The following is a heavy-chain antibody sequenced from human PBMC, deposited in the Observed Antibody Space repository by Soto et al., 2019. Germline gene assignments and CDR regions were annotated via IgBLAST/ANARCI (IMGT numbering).Heavy chain of an antibody. Sequence: SETLSLTCAVYGGSFIGYYWSWIRQPPGKGLEWIGEINHSGSTNYNPSLKSRVTISVDTSKNQFSLKLSSVTAADTAVHYCARGKEYSYGYNWFDPWGQGTLVTVSS. CDR3: ARGKEYSYGYNWFDP. J-gene: IGHJ5*02. V-gene: IGHV4-34*01. CDR1: GGSFIGYY. CDR2: INHSGST. D-gene: IGHD5-18*01.